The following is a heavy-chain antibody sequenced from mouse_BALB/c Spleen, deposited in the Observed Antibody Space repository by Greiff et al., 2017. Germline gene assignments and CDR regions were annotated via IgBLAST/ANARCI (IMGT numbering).Heavy chain of an antibody. CDR1: GFNIKDTY. D-gene: IGHD1-2*01. CDR3: AREGYYGYGYYAMDY. V-gene: IGHV14-3*02. CDR2: IDPANGNT. J-gene: IGHJ4*01. Sequence: EVQLQESGAELVKPGASVKLSCTASGFNIKDTYMHWVKQRPEQGLEWIGRIDPANGNTKYDPKFQGKATITADTSSNTAYLQLSSLTSEDTAVYYCAREGYYGYGYYAMDYWGQGTSVTVSS.